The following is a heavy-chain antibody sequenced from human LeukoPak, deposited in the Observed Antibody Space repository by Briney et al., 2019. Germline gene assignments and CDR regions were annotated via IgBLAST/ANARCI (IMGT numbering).Heavy chain of an antibody. D-gene: IGHD2-8*02. Sequence: PGGSLRLSCAASGFIFSTYTMNWVRQAPGKGLEWVSYISGSSSIIYYADSVKGRFTISRDNAKNSLYLQTSSLRAEDTAIYYCASARVLGGGENFDFWGQGTLVTVSS. CDR2: ISGSSSII. CDR1: GFIFSTYT. J-gene: IGHJ4*02. V-gene: IGHV3-48*04. CDR3: ASARVLGGGENFDF.